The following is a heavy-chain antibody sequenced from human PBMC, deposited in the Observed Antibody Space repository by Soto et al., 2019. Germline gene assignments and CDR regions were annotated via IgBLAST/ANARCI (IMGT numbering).Heavy chain of an antibody. V-gene: IGHV1-18*01. D-gene: IGHD3-16*02. Sequence: ASVKVSCKASGYTFTSYGISWVRQAPGQGLEWMGWISAYNGNTNYAQKLQGRVTMTTDTSTSTAYMELRSLRSDDTAVYYCARGGFMITFGGVIPMRRFDYWGQGTLVTVSS. CDR1: GYTFTSYG. J-gene: IGHJ4*02. CDR2: ISAYNGNT. CDR3: ARGGFMITFGGVIPMRRFDY.